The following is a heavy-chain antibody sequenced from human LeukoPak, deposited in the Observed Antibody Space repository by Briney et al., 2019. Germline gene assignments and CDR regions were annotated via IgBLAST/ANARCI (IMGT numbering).Heavy chain of an antibody. V-gene: IGHV1-18*01. Sequence: IXXXNGNTNYAQKLQGRVTMTTDTSTSTAYMELRSLKSDDTAVYYCAKDRVGKDSSGYYSTGETFDYWGQGTLVTVSS. D-gene: IGHD3-22*01. J-gene: IGHJ4*02. CDR2: IXXXNGNT. CDR3: AKDRVGKDSSGYYSTGETFDY.